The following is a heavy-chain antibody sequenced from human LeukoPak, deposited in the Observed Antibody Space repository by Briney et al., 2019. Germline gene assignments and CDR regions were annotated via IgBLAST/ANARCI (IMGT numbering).Heavy chain of an antibody. CDR3: AGDAIQLWFPYYYYMDV. D-gene: IGHD5-18*01. CDR2: ISTNGGST. Sequence: GGSLRLSCAASGFTFSNYAMHWVRQAPGKGLEYVSAISTNGGSTYHANSVKVRFTISRDNSKNTLYLQMGSLRAEDMAVYYCAGDAIQLWFPYYYYMDVWGKGTTVTVSS. CDR1: GFTFSNYA. J-gene: IGHJ6*03. V-gene: IGHV3-64*01.